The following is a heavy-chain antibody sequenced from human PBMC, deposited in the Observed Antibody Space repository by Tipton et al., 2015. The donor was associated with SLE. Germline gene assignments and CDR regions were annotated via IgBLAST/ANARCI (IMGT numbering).Heavy chain of an antibody. CDR3: VAGVGDF. D-gene: IGHD6-19*01. Sequence: SLRLSCAASGFTFSKYWMHWVRQVPGKGLVWVSRINTDGRVTDHADSVEGRFTISRDNARNTLYLQMNSLRAEDTAVYYCVAGVGDFWGQGILVTASS. J-gene: IGHJ4*02. V-gene: IGHV3-74*01. CDR2: INTDGRVT. CDR1: GFTFSKYW.